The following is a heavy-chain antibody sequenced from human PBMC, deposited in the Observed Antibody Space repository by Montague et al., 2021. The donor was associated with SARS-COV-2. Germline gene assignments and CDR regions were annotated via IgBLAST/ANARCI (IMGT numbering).Heavy chain of an antibody. Sequence: TLSLTCTVSGGSISSGSYYWSWIRQPAGKGLEWIGRIYISGSTNYNPSLKSRVTISVDTSKNQFSLKLSSVTAADTAVYYCARGCSGGSCYPNPFSTWGQGTLVTVSS. CDR1: GGSISSGSYY. CDR3: ARGCSGGSCYPNPFST. D-gene: IGHD2-15*01. CDR2: IYISGST. J-gene: IGHJ5*02. V-gene: IGHV4-61*02.